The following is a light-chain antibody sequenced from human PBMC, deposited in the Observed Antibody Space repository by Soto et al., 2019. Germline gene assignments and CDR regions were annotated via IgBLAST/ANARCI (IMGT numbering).Light chain of an antibody. CDR3: KQNKTRGA. V-gene: IGKV1-5*01. CDR2: DAS. J-gene: IGKJ1*01. CDR1: QSISNW. Sequence: DIQMTQSPSTLSASVGDRVTITCRASQSISNWVAWFQQKPGKAPKLLIYDASSLEGGVPLRLRGRVFGKNFTFTITNLKPDIFATYYSKQNKTRGALGQGTKGEIK.